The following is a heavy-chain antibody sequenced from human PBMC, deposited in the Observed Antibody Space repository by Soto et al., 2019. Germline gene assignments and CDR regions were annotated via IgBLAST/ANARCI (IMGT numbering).Heavy chain of an antibody. J-gene: IGHJ5*02. V-gene: IGHV1-46*03. CDR2: INPSGGST. CDR1: GYTFTSYY. D-gene: IGHD3-22*01. Sequence: ASVKVSCKASGYTFTSYYMHWVRQAPGQGLEWMGIINPSGGSTSYAQKFQGRVTMTRDTSTSTVYMELSSLRSEDTAVYYCARDPQYYYDSSGYIPWSDPWGQGTLVTVSS. CDR3: ARDPQYYYDSSGYIPWSDP.